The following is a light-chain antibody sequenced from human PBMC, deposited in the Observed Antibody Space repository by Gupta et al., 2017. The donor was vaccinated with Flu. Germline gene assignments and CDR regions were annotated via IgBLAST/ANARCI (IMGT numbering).Light chain of an antibody. J-gene: IGLJ1*01. CDR1: DNGSKS. CDR3: QVWDGTAVV. Sequence: SYELTQAPSVSVALGKTARLSCNGLDNGSKSVNWYQQKSGQAPLLVIYRETNRPSGIPERFSASNSGNTATLTISRAQVGDEAAYYCQVWDGTAVVFATGTKVTVL. CDR2: RET. V-gene: IGLV3-9*01.